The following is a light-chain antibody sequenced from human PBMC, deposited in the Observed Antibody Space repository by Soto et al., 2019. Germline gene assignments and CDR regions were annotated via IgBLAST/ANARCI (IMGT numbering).Light chain of an antibody. CDR1: SSNIGAGYD. J-gene: IGLJ1*01. CDR3: QSYDTSLSGYV. CDR2: ANT. V-gene: IGLV1-40*01. Sequence: QSALTQPPSVSGAPGQRVTISCTGSSSNIGAGYDVHWYQQLPGTAPKLLIYANTNRPSGVPGRFSGSKSGTSASLAITGLQAEDEADYYCQSYDTSLSGYVFGTGTKVTGL.